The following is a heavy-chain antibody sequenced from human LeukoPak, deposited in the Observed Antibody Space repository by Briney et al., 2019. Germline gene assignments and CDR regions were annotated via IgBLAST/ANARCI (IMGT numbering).Heavy chain of an antibody. D-gene: IGHD5-18*01. CDR1: GFTFSSYG. V-gene: IGHV3-33*01. J-gene: IGHJ3*02. CDR2: IWYDGSNK. CDR3: ARDKVDTTSGAFDI. Sequence: GRPLRLSCAASGFTFSSYGMHWVRQAPGKGLEWVAVIWYDGSNKYYADSVKGRFTISRDNSKNTLYLQVNSLRAEDTAVYYCARDKVDTTSGAFDIWGQGTMVTVSS.